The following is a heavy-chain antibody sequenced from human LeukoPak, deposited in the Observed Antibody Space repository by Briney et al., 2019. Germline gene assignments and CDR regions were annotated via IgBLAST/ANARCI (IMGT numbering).Heavy chain of an antibody. V-gene: IGHV4-61*02. Sequence: SQTLSLTCTVSGGSISSGSYYWSWIRQPAGKGLEWIGRIYYSGSTNYNPSLKSRVTISVDTSKSQFSLKLSSVTAADTAVYYCARDHGGGYLFDYWGQGTLVTVSS. J-gene: IGHJ4*02. CDR1: GGSISSGSYY. CDR3: ARDHGGGYLFDY. D-gene: IGHD1-26*01. CDR2: IYYSGST.